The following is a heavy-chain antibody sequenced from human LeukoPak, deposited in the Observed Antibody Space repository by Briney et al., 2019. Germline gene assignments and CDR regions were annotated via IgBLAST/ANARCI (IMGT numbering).Heavy chain of an antibody. V-gene: IGHV3-30-3*01. D-gene: IGHD5-18*01. J-gene: IGHJ4*02. CDR2: ISYDGSNK. CDR3: ARDLQDTAMVYYFDY. Sequence: GGSLRLSCAASGFTFSSYAMHWVRQAPGKGLEWVAVISYDGSNKYYADSVKGRFTISRDNSKNTLYLQMNSLRAEDTAVYYCARDLQDTAMVYYFDYWGQGTLVTVSS. CDR1: GFTFSSYA.